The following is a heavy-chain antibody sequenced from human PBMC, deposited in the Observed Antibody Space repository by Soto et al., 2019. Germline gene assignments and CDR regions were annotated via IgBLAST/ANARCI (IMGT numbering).Heavy chain of an antibody. CDR1: GFTFSSYW. D-gene: IGHD6-19*01. V-gene: IGHV3-7*01. CDR3: ARVPSPMAVAGNNWFDP. CDR2: IKQDGSEK. Sequence: GGSLRLSCAASGFTFSSYWMSWVRQAPGKGLEWVANIKQDGSEKYYVDSVKGRFTISRDNAKNSLYLQMNSLRAEDTAVYYCARVPSPMAVAGNNWFDPWGQGTLVTVSS. J-gene: IGHJ5*02.